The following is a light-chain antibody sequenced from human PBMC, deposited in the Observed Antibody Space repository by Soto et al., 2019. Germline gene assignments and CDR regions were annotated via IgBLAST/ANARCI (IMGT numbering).Light chain of an antibody. CDR2: GNS. CDR1: SSNIGAGYD. Sequence: QSVLTQPPSVSGAPGQTVTISCTGSSSNIGAGYDVHWYQQLPGKAPKLIIYGNSNRPSGVPDRFSGSKSGTSASLAITGLQAEDEADYYCQSYDSSLTALFGGGTKLTVL. CDR3: QSYDSSLTAL. V-gene: IGLV1-40*01. J-gene: IGLJ3*02.